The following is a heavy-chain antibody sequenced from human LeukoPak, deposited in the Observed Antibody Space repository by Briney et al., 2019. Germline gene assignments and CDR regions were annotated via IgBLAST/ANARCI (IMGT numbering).Heavy chain of an antibody. V-gene: IGHV1-8*01. J-gene: IGHJ6*03. CDR3: ARGPLGYYYDSSGYYSYYYYYYMDV. CDR2: MNPNSGNT. Sequence: GASVKVSCKASGYTFTSYDINWVRQATGQGLEWMGWMNPNSGNTGYAQKFQGRVTMTRNTSISTAYMELRSLRSEDTAVYYCARGPLGYYYDSSGYYSYYYYYYMDVWGKGTTVTVSS. D-gene: IGHD3-22*01. CDR1: GYTFTSYD.